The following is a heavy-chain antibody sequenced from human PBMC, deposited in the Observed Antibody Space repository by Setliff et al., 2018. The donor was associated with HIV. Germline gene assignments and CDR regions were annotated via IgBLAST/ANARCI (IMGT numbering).Heavy chain of an antibody. CDR3: ARDTPHIVVVTAPEPGDDAFDI. CDR2: IIPIFGTA. D-gene: IGHD2-21*02. Sequence: GASVKVSCKASGGTFSSYAISWVRQAPGQGLERMGGIIPIFGTANYAQKFQGRVTITADEPTSTAYMELSSLRSEDTAVYYCARDTPHIVVVTAPEPGDDAFDIWGQGTMVTVSS. V-gene: IGHV1-69*13. CDR1: GGTFSSYA. J-gene: IGHJ3*02.